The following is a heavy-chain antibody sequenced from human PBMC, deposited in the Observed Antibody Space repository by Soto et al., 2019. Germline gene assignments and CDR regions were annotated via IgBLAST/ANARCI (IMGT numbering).Heavy chain of an antibody. Sequence: QVQLVQSGSELKKPGASVKVSCKASGYTFTSYAMNWVRQAPGQGLEWMGWINTNTGNPTYAQGFTGRFVFSLDTSVSTAYLQICSLKAEDTAVYYCATGIAAAGTMGYYYYGMDVWGQGTTVTVSS. CDR2: INTNTGNP. J-gene: IGHJ6*02. CDR1: GYTFTSYA. D-gene: IGHD6-13*01. CDR3: ATGIAAAGTMGYYYYGMDV. V-gene: IGHV7-4-1*01.